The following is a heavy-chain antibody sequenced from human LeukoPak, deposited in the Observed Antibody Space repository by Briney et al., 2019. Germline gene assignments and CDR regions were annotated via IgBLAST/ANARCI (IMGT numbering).Heavy chain of an antibody. D-gene: IGHD3-3*01. CDR1: GYTFTGYY. CDR2: INPNSGGT. Sequence: GASVKVSCKASGYTFTGYYMHWVRQAPGHGLEWMGWINPNSGGTKYAQKFQGRVTMTRDTSITTAYMELSRLRSDDTAVYYCARTNSYYDFWSDHYNWFDPWGQGTLVTVSS. V-gene: IGHV1-2*02. CDR3: ARTNSYYDFWSDHYNWFDP. J-gene: IGHJ5*02.